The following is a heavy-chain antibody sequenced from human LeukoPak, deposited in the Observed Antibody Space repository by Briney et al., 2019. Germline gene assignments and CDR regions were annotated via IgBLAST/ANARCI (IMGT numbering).Heavy chain of an antibody. V-gene: IGHV3-23*01. D-gene: IGHD2-21*02. CDR1: GFTFSSYA. CDR3: AREGPLLRIDY. J-gene: IGHJ4*02. Sequence: GGSLRLSCAASGFTFSSYAMSWVRQAPGKGLEWVSAISGSGGSTYYADSAKGRFTISRDNAKNSLYLQMNSLRAEDTAVYYCAREGPLLRIDYWGQGTLVTVSS. CDR2: ISGSGGST.